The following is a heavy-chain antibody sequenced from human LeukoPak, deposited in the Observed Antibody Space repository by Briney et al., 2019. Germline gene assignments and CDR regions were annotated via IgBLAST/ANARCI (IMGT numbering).Heavy chain of an antibody. CDR2: IRSKVYGGTT. CDR3: TRAGGGRYSDWFDP. V-gene: IGHV3-49*03. Sequence: GGSLRLSCTASGFTFGDYAMSWFRQAPGKGLEWVGFIRSKVYGGTTEYAASVKGRFTISRDDSKSIAYLQMNSLKTEDTAVYYCTRAGGGRYSDWFDPWGQGTLVTVSS. J-gene: IGHJ5*02. CDR1: GFTFGDYA. D-gene: IGHD1-26*01.